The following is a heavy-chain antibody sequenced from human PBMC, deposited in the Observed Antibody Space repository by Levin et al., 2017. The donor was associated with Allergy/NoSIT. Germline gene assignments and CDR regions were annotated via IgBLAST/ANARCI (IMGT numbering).Heavy chain of an antibody. Sequence: ASVKVSCKASGYTFTGYHIHWVRQAPGQGLEWMGWFNPNSGGADYAQKFQGRVTMTRDTSFSTAYMERSRLRSEDTAVYYCVRVYYYDGSGYYYEDSWGQGTLVTVSS. V-gene: IGHV1-2*02. CDR3: VRVYYYDGSGYYYEDS. J-gene: IGHJ4*02. D-gene: IGHD3-22*01. CDR2: FNPNSGGA. CDR1: GYTFTGYH.